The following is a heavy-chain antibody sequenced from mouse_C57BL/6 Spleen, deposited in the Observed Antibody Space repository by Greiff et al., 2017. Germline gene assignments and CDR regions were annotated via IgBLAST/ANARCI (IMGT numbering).Heavy chain of an antibody. Sequence: VQLQQPGAELVRPGSSVKLSCKASGYTFTSYWMDWVKQRPGQGLEWIGNIYPSDSETHYNQKFKDKATLTVAKSSSTAYMQLSSLTSEDSAVYYCARWGYSNYFTFYFDYWGQGTTLTVSS. J-gene: IGHJ2*01. CDR3: ARWGYSNYFTFYFDY. D-gene: IGHD2-5*01. V-gene: IGHV1-61*01. CDR1: GYTFTSYW. CDR2: IYPSDSET.